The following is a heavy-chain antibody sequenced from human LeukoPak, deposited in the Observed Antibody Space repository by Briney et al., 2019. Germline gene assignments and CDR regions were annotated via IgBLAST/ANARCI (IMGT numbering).Heavy chain of an antibody. Sequence: GGSLRLSCAASGFTFSSYWMDWVRQAPGKGLGWVSRVNADGSATHYADSVKGRFTISRNNAENTVNLQMNSLRAEDTAVYYCTRASWDLAFDYWGQGILVSVSS. CDR2: VNADGSAT. D-gene: IGHD2-2*01. J-gene: IGHJ4*02. V-gene: IGHV3-74*01. CDR3: TRASWDLAFDY. CDR1: GFTFSSYW.